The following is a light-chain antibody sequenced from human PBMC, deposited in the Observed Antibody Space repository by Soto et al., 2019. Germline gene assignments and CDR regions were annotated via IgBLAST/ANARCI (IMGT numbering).Light chain of an antibody. CDR3: QQYDKLPPYT. J-gene: IGKJ2*01. CDR2: DAS. Sequence: DIQMTQSPSSLSASVGDSVTITCPASQDISNYLNWYQQKPGQAPKLLIYDASNLETGVPSRFSESGSGTDFTFTISSLQPEDIATYYCQQYDKLPPYTFGQGTKLEIK. V-gene: IGKV1-33*01. CDR1: QDISNY.